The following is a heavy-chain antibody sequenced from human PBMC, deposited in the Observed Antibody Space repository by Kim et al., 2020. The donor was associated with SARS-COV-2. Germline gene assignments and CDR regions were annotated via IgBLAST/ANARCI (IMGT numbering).Heavy chain of an antibody. CDR1: GGSISSYY. J-gene: IGHJ4*02. D-gene: IGHD5-18*01. CDR3: ARAPSIGTAMVTHFDY. CDR2: IYYSGST. V-gene: IGHV4-59*13. Sequence: SETLSLTCTVSGGSISSYYWSWIRQPPGKGLEWIGYIYYSGSTNYNPSLKSRVTISVDTSKNQFSLKLSSVTAADTAVYYCARAPSIGTAMVTHFDYWGQGTLVTVSS.